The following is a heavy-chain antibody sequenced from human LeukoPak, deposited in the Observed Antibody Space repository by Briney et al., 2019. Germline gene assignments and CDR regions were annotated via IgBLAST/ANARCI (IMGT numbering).Heavy chain of an antibody. V-gene: IGHV3-33*01. D-gene: IGHD1-26*01. CDR1: GLRFRNYG. CDR3: ATDRNSGKYYDY. Sequence: GGSLRLSCVVFGLRFRNYGMHWVRQAPGKGLEWVAVIYYDGSNQYYVDSVKGRFTVSRDNAKNTLYLQMDSLRAEDTAVYYCATDRNSGKYYDYWGQGTLVTVSS. CDR2: IYYDGSNQ. J-gene: IGHJ4*02.